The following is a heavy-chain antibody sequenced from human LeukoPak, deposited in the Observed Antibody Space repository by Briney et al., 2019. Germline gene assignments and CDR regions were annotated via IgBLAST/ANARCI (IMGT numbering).Heavy chain of an antibody. CDR2: ISGSGGST. J-gene: IGHJ4*02. CDR3: AKTTVVRSRGYSYGPMYYFDY. V-gene: IGHV3-23*01. Sequence: PGGSLRLSCAASGFTFSSYAMSWVRQAPGEGLEWVSAISGSGGSTYYADSVKGRVTISRDNSKNTLYLQINSLRAEDTAVCYCAKTTVVRSRGYSYGPMYYFDYWGQGTLVTVSS. D-gene: IGHD5-18*01. CDR1: GFTFSSYA.